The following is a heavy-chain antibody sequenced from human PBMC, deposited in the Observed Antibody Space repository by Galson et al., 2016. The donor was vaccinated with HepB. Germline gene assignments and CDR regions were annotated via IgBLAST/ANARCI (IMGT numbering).Heavy chain of an antibody. CDR2: ITAGGGTT. CDR3: AKGYGLFDS. V-gene: IGHV3-23*01. J-gene: IGHJ4*02. Sequence: SLRLSCAASGFSFSTSGMSWVRQTPGRGLEWVSAITAGGGTTHYADSVKGRFTISRDSSKNTLYLQMNSLRAEDTAVYYCAKGYGLFDSWGQGTLVTVSS. D-gene: IGHD4-17*01. CDR1: GFSFSTSG.